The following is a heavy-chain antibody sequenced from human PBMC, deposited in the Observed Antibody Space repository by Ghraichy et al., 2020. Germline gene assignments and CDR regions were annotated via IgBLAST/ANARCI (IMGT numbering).Heavy chain of an antibody. CDR1: GGSMKSYF. Sequence: SETLSLTCTVSGGSMKSYFWSWIRLPPGKGLEWIGYIYFGGSAAYNPSLSGRVTMSVDTSRNQFSLKLKSVTAADTAVYYCASSRFSTLGSDYYYYGMDVWGPGTTVTVSS. V-gene: IGHV4-59*01. CDR3: ASSRFSTLGSDYYYYGMDV. D-gene: IGHD2-2*01. CDR2: IYFGGSA. J-gene: IGHJ6*02.